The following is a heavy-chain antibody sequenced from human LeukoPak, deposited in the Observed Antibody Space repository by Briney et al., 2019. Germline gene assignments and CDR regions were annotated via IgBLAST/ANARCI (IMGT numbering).Heavy chain of an antibody. CDR3: AALSGYYYDSSGPTRGYFDY. V-gene: IGHV3-30*03. CDR1: GFTFSSYG. D-gene: IGHD3-22*01. J-gene: IGHJ4*02. CDR2: ISYDGSNK. Sequence: GRSLRLSCAASGFTFSSYGMHWVRQAPGKGLEWVAVISYDGSNKYYADSVKGRFTISRDNSKNTLYLQMNSLRAEDTAVYYCAALSGYYYDSSGPTRGYFDYWGQGTLVNVSS.